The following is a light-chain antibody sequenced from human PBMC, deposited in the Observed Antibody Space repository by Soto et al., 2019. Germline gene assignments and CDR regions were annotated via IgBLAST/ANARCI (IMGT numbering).Light chain of an antibody. CDR2: DVN. J-gene: IGLJ1*01. Sequence: QSVLTQPASVSGSPGQSITISCTGTSSDIGDNNYVSWYQQHPGKAPKLMIFDVNNRPSGVSNRFSGSKSGNTASLTISGLQAEDEADYYCCSYTISATDVFGTGTKLTVL. CDR1: SSDIGDNNY. V-gene: IGLV2-14*01. CDR3: CSYTISATDV.